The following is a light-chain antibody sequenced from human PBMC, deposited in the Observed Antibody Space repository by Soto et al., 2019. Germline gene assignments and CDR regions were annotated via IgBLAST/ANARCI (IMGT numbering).Light chain of an antibody. CDR2: GAS. CDR3: QQYGSSPRT. CDR1: QSVSTSS. J-gene: IGKJ1*01. Sequence: EIVLTQSPGTLSLSPGARATLSCSASQSVSTSSLAWYQQKGGQAPRLLIHGASSRATGIPDRFSGSGSGTDFTLTISRLEPEDFAVYYRQQYGSSPRTFGQGTKVDIK. V-gene: IGKV3-20*01.